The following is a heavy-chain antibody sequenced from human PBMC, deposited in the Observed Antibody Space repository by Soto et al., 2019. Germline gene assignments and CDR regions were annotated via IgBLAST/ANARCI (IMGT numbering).Heavy chain of an antibody. CDR2: ISSSSDYT. J-gene: IGHJ6*02. V-gene: IGHV3-21*01. Sequence: EVQLVESGGGLVKPGGSLRLSCAASGFMFSTYSTNWVRQAPGKGLEWVASISSSSDYTYYADSVKGRFPISRDNAKNSLYLHMNSLRAEDTAVYYCARDPYGGNAGPYFYYYGMDVWGQGTTVTVSS. D-gene: IGHD2-15*01. CDR1: GFMFSTYS. CDR3: ARDPYGGNAGPYFYYYGMDV.